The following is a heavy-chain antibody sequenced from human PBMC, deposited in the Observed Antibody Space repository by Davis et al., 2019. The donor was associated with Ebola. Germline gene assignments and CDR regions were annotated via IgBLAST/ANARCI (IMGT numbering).Heavy chain of an antibody. CDR2: IYYSGST. CDR1: GGSFSGYY. J-gene: IGHJ6*02. V-gene: IGHV4-34*01. D-gene: IGHD6-6*01. CDR3: AISSSSEYYYYYGMDV. Sequence: SETLSLTCAVYGGSFSGYYWSWIRQPPGKGLEWIGSIYYSGSTYYNPSLKSRVTISVDTSKNQFSLKLSSVTAADTAVYYCAISSSSEYYYYYGMDVWGQGTTVTVSS.